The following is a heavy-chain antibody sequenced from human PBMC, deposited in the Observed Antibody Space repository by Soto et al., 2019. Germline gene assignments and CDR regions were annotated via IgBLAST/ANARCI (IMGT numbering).Heavy chain of an antibody. V-gene: IGHV3-23*01. CDR1: GFTFSSYA. CDR3: AKSPRLRFLEWIPMAYFDY. Sequence: PGGSLRLSCAASGFTFSSYAMSWVRQAPGKGLEWVSAISGSGGSTYYADSVKGRFTISRDNSKNTLYLQMNSLRAEDTAVYYCAKSPRLRFLEWIPMAYFDYWGQGTLVTVSS. CDR2: ISGSGGST. D-gene: IGHD3-3*01. J-gene: IGHJ4*02.